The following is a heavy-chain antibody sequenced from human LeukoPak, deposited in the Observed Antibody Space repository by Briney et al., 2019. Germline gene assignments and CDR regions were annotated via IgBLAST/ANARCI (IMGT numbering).Heavy chain of an antibody. Sequence: PGGSLRLYCAAPGFTFSSYAMSWVRQASGKGLEWVGRIKSKTEGGTTDYAAPVKGRFTISRDDSKNTLYLQMNSLKTEDTAVYYCTTELLGYCTNGVCYGNDIDYWGQGTLVTVSS. CDR3: TTELLGYCTNGVCYGNDIDY. J-gene: IGHJ4*02. CDR2: IKSKTEGGTT. CDR1: GFTFSSYA. V-gene: IGHV3-15*01. D-gene: IGHD2-8*01.